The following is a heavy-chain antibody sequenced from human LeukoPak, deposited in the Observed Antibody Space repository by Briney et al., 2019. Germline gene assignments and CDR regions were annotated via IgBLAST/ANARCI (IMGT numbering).Heavy chain of an antibody. CDR2: FDPEDGET. V-gene: IGHV1-24*01. CDR1: GYTLTELS. D-gene: IGHD4-17*01. Sequence: ASVKVSCKVSGYTLTELSMHWVRQAPGKGLEWMGGFDPEDGETIYAQKFQGRVTMTRNTSISTAYMELSSLRSEDTAVYYCVYYGDYAFDYWGQGTLVTVSS. J-gene: IGHJ4*02. CDR3: VYYGDYAFDY.